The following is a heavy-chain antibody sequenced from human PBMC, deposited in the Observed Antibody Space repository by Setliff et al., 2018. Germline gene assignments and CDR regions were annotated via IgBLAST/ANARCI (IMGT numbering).Heavy chain of an antibody. V-gene: IGHV1-18*01. Sequence: ASVKVSCKASGYIFSSYGISWVRQAPGQGLEWMGWISSYNSDVTNYAQRFQRRITMTTDTSTSVAYMDLRGLRSDDTAIYYCAISTLSICSGGSCPNVFDVWGPGTMVTVSS. CDR3: AISTLSICSGGSCPNVFDV. CDR1: GYIFSSYG. CDR2: ISSYNSDVT. D-gene: IGHD2-15*01. J-gene: IGHJ3*01.